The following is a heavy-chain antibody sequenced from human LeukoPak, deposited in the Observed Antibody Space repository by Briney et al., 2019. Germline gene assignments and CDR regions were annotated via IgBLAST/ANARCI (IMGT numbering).Heavy chain of an antibody. Sequence: SETLSLTCTVSGYSISSGYYWGWIRQPPGKGLEFIATIYPTGSTYYNPFLKSRVTISLDTSKNQIFLRLTSATAADTALYYCAREETAVARTWGQGTLVTVSS. CDR1: GYSISSGYY. CDR2: IYPTGST. D-gene: IGHD6-19*01. J-gene: IGHJ5*02. V-gene: IGHV4-38-2*02. CDR3: AREETAVART.